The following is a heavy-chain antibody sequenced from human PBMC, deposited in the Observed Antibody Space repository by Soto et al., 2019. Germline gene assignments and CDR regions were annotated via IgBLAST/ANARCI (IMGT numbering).Heavy chain of an antibody. V-gene: IGHV3-48*02. CDR3: VRDRMWEQWRGPHDAFEI. J-gene: IGHJ3*02. CDR1: GFSFGVYG. CDR2: INSDGGGK. D-gene: IGHD6-19*01. Sequence: GGSLRLFCAAFGFSFGVYGLNSVLQGPGEVGEWISYINSDGGGKYYADSVQGRFTISRDNAKNSLYLQMNSLTEDDTAVYYCVRDRMWEQWRGPHDAFEIWGHGTKVTVSS.